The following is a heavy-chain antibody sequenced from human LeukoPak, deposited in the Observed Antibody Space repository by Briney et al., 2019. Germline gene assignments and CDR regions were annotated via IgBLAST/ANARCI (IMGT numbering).Heavy chain of an antibody. Sequence: ASVKVSCKASGYTFTSYDINWVRQATGQGLEWMGWMNPNSGNTGYAKKFQGRVTITRNTSISTAYMELSSLRSEDTAVYYCARYAYYDSSGYVDYWGQGTLVTVPS. V-gene: IGHV1-8*03. CDR3: ARYAYYDSSGYVDY. J-gene: IGHJ4*02. CDR2: MNPNSGNT. D-gene: IGHD3-22*01. CDR1: GYTFTSYD.